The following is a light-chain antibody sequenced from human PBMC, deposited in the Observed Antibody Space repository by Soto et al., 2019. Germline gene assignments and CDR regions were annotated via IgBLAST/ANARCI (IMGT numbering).Light chain of an antibody. Sequence: ETVMTQSPGTLSVSSGETAPVSCRASQSINTNLAWFQLKPGQAPRLLIYGASIRAAGIPARFSGSGSGTEFSLTISSLQSEDFGVFFCQQYDQWWTFGQGTKVDIK. CDR2: GAS. CDR3: QQYDQWWT. CDR1: QSINTN. V-gene: IGKV3-15*01. J-gene: IGKJ1*01.